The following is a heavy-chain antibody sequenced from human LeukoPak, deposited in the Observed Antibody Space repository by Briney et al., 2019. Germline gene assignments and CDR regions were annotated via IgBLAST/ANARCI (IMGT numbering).Heavy chain of an antibody. V-gene: IGHV3-30*02. J-gene: IGHJ4*02. Sequence: PGGSLRLSCAASGFTFSSHDIHWVRQAPGKGLEWVAFIRYGGSNKYYADSVRGRFTISRDNSKNTLYLQMNTLIADDTAVYYCAKGVNQIVVVTAQHYLDYWGEGTLVAVSA. CDR1: GFTFSSHD. CDR3: AKGVNQIVVVTAQHYLDY. D-gene: IGHD2-21*02. CDR2: IRYGGSNK.